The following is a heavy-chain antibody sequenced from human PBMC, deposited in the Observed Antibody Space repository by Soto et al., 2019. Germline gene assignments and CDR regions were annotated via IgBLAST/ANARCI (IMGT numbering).Heavy chain of an antibody. CDR2: ISGSGGST. V-gene: IGHV3-23*01. D-gene: IGHD4-17*01. CDR3: AKWSSPALRLYYFDY. Sequence: EVQLLESGGGLVQPGGSLRLSCAASGFTFSSYAMSWVRQAPGKGLEWVSAISGSGGSTYYADSAKGRFTISRDNSKNTLYLQMNSLRAEDTAVYYCAKWSSPALRLYYFDYWGQGTLVTVSS. J-gene: IGHJ4*02. CDR1: GFTFSSYA.